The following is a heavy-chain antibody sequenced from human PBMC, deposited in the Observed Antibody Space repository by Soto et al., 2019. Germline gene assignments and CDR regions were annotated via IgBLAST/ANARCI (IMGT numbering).Heavy chain of an antibody. CDR2: IYSGGST. D-gene: IGHD6-19*01. J-gene: IGHJ4*02. Sequence: GGSLRLSCAASGFTVSGNYMSWVRQAPGKGLEWVSVIYSGGSTYYADSVKGRFTISRDNSKNTLYLQMNSLRAEDTAVYYCARGYSSGWYYFDYWGQGTLVTVSS. V-gene: IGHV3-53*01. CDR1: GFTVSGNY. CDR3: ARGYSSGWYYFDY.